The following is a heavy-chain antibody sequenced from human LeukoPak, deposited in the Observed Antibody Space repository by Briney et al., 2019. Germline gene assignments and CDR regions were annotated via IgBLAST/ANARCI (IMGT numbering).Heavy chain of an antibody. Sequence: TSETLSLTCTVSGGSISSYYWSWIRQPPGKGLEWIGYIYYSGSTNYNPSLKSRVTISVDTPKNQFSLKLSSVTAADTAVYYCASQTDIVVVPAAINDYWGQGTLVTVSS. CDR1: GGSISSYY. D-gene: IGHD2-2*01. CDR2: IYYSGST. CDR3: ASQTDIVVVPAAINDY. V-gene: IGHV4-59*08. J-gene: IGHJ4*02.